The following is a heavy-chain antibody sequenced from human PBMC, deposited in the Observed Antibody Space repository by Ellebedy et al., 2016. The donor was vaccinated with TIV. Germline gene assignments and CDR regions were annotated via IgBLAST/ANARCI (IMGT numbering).Heavy chain of an antibody. Sequence: PGGSLRLSCAASGFTFTSYAMSWVRQAPGKGLEWVSSLSGSGGRADYADSVKGRFTISRDNSKNTVYLQMNSLRAEDTAVYYCAGGLGLLYGGSPLDYWGQGTLVTVSS. CDR1: GFTFTSYA. CDR2: LSGSGGRA. J-gene: IGHJ4*02. CDR3: AGGLGLLYGGSPLDY. D-gene: IGHD3-3*01. V-gene: IGHV3-23*01.